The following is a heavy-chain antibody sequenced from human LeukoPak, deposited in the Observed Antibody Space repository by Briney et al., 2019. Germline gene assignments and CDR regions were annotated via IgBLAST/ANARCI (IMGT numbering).Heavy chain of an antibody. CDR1: GYTFTSYD. CDR3: ARGPTGVDSYTVDV. J-gene: IGHJ6*02. CDR2: MNPNSGST. D-gene: IGHD7-27*01. Sequence: GASVKVSCKPSGYTFTSYDINWVRQATGQGLEWMAWMNPNSGSTAYAQKFQGRVTMTKNTSISTAYMELSSLRSEDTAVYYCARGPTGVDSYTVDVWGQGTTVTVSS. V-gene: IGHV1-8*01.